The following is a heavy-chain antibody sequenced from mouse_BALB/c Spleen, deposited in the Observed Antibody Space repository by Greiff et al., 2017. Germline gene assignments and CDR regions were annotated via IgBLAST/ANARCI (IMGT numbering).Heavy chain of an antibody. V-gene: IGHV5-4*02. D-gene: IGHD1-1*01. Sequence: EVHLVESGGGLVKPGGSLKLSCAASGFTFSDYYMYWVRQTPEKRLEWVATISDGGSYTYYPDSVKGRFTISRDNAKNNLYLQMSSLKSEDTAMYYCARPSTVVATSYYYAMDYWGQGTSVTVSS. CDR3: ARPSTVVATSYYYAMDY. CDR1: GFTFSDYY. CDR2: ISDGGSYT. J-gene: IGHJ4*01.